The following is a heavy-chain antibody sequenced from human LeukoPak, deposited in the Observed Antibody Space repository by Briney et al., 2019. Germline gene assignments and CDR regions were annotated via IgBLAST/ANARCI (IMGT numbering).Heavy chain of an antibody. J-gene: IGHJ4*02. D-gene: IGHD3-9*01. V-gene: IGHV1-18*04. Sequence: ASVKVSCKASGYTFTSYGISWVRRAPGQGLEWMGWISAYNGNTNYAQKLQGRVTMTIDTSTSTAYMELRSLRSDDTAVYYCARPAGYYDILTGYLDYWGQGTLVTVSS. CDR3: ARPAGYYDILTGYLDY. CDR1: GYTFTSYG. CDR2: ISAYNGNT.